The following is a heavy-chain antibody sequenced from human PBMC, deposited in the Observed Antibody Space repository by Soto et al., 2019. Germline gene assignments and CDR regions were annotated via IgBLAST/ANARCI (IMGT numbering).Heavy chain of an antibody. Sequence: GGSLRLSCAASGFMFSAYWMSWVRQAPGKGLEWVANIHGDGGKIYYVDSVKGRFTISRDNAKRSLYLQMNSLRAEDTAVYYCARDIRYYSYGSGYYSYFDYWGQGTLVTVSS. V-gene: IGHV3-7*01. CDR2: IHGDGGKI. CDR1: GFMFSAYW. CDR3: ARDIRYYSYGSGYYSYFDY. D-gene: IGHD3-22*01. J-gene: IGHJ4*02.